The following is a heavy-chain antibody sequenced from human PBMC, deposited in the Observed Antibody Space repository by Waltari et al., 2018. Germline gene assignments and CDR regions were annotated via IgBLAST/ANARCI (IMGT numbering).Heavy chain of an antibody. D-gene: IGHD2-21*01. Sequence: QVQLVQSGAEVKKPGASVKVSCKTSGYPFRSYGITWVRRAPGQGREWMGWINTYNDNTKYAQKLQDRVTLTTDTSATTAYMELRSLTSDATAVYYCARPYSSGLTYYFDSWGQGTLVTVSS. CDR2: INTYNDNT. J-gene: IGHJ4*02. V-gene: IGHV1-18*01. CDR1: GYPFRSYG. CDR3: ARPYSSGLTYYFDS.